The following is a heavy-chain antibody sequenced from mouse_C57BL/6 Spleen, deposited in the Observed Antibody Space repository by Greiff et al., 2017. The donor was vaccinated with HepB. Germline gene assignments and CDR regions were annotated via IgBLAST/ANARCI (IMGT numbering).Heavy chain of an antibody. V-gene: IGHV1-15*01. D-gene: IGHD1-1*01. CDR2: IGPETGGN. CDR3: ARGVYYYGSSYGYIDD. Sequence: QVQLKQSGAELVRPGASVTLSCKASGYTFTDYEMHWVKQTPVHGLEWIGAIGPETGGNAYNQKFKGKAILTADKSSSTAYIELRSLTSADSAVYYGARGVYYYGSSYGYIDDWGTGTTVTVSS. CDR1: GYTFTDYE. J-gene: IGHJ1*03.